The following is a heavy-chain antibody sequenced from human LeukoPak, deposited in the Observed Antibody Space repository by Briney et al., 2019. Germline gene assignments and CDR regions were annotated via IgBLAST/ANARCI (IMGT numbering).Heavy chain of an antibody. Sequence: KPSETLSLTCAVYGGSFSGYYWSWIRQPPGKGLEWIGEINHSGSTNYNPSLKSRVTISVDTSKNQFSLKLSSVTAANTAVYYCARGLRYCSSTSCRRGWFDPWGQGTLVTVSS. D-gene: IGHD2-2*01. V-gene: IGHV4-34*01. CDR1: GGSFSGYY. J-gene: IGHJ5*02. CDR2: INHSGST. CDR3: ARGLRYCSSTSCRRGWFDP.